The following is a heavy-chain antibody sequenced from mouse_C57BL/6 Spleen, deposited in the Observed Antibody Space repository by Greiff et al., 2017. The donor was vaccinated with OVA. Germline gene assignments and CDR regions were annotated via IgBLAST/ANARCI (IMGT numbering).Heavy chain of an antibody. CDR1: GYTFTEYT. D-gene: IGHD1-1*01. Sequence: LVESGAELVKPGASVKLSCKASGYTFTEYTIHWVKQRSGQGLEWIGWFYPGSGSIKYNEKFKDKATLTADKSSSTVYMELSRLTSEDSAVYFCARHEVYGSSSYYAMDYWGQGTSVTVSS. CDR2: FYPGSGSI. J-gene: IGHJ4*01. V-gene: IGHV1-62-2*01. CDR3: ARHEVYGSSSYYAMDY.